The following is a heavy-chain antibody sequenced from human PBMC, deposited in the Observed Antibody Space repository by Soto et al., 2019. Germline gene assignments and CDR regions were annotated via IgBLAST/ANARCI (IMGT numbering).Heavy chain of an antibody. CDR3: ARIGGYHGPLDY. CDR2: TYHRGST. J-gene: IGHJ4*02. D-gene: IGHD6-25*01. Sequence: SGTLPLTCSLPVVSISIYFWSWMRQAPGRGLEWIGYTYHRGSTNYSPSLKSRVAISLDTSENQFSLKVNSVTAADTAVYYCARIGGYHGPLDYWGQGTPVTGSS. CDR1: VVSISIYF. V-gene: IGHV4-59*01.